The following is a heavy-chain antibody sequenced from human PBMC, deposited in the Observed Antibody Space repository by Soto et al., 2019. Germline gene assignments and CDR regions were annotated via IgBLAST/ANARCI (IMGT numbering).Heavy chain of an antibody. V-gene: IGHV3-23*01. CDR3: ATKRSGSNPFDS. Sequence: PGGSLRLSCAASGFTFSSYSMNWVRQAPGKGLEWVSVISGGGTTTYYADSVKGRFTISRDNSKNTVYLQMNSLRSEDTATYYCATKRSGSNPFDSWGQGTLVTVSS. J-gene: IGHJ4*02. CDR2: ISGGGTTT. CDR1: GFTFSSYS. D-gene: IGHD3-10*01.